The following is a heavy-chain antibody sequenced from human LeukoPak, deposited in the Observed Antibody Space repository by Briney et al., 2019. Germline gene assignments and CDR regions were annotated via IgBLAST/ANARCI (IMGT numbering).Heavy chain of an antibody. Sequence: SGGSLRLSCAASGFTVSSNYMSCVRQAPGKGLEWVSVIYSGGSTYYADSVKGRFTISRHNSKNTLYLQMNSLRAEDTAVYYCARVSSSGYYHEWGQGTLVTVSS. V-gene: IGHV3-53*04. CDR2: IYSGGST. D-gene: IGHD3-22*01. J-gene: IGHJ4*02. CDR1: GFTVSSNY. CDR3: ARVSSSGYYHE.